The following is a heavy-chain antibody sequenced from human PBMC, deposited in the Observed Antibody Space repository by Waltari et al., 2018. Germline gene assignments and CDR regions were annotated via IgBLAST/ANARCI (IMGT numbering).Heavy chain of an antibody. D-gene: IGHD5-12*01. CDR2: MKPKTGDT. J-gene: IGHJ5*02. CDR1: GYTFTTYE. V-gene: IGHV1-8*02. Sequence: QVQLLQSGAEVKKPGASVKVSCQASGYTFTTYEINWVRQASGQGLEWMGWMKPKTGDTGFAQRVQGRVTMTSDTSCNTAYMELSTLTSEDTALYYCARGRDVYAGFDYNWFDPWGPGTLVTVSS. CDR3: ARGRDVYAGFDYNWFDP.